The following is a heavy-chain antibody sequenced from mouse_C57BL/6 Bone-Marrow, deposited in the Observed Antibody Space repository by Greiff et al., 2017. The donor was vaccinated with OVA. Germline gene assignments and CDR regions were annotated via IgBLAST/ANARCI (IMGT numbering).Heavy chain of an antibody. D-gene: IGHD2-3*01. CDR2: INPSNGGT. V-gene: IGHV1-53*01. J-gene: IGHJ2*01. Sequence: QVQLQQPGTELVKPGASVKLSCKASGYTFTSYWMHWVKQRPGQGLEWIGNINPSNGGTNYNEKFKSKATLTVDKSSSTAFMQLSSLTSEDSAVYYCARAGWLLDYFDYWGQGTTLTVSS. CDR1: GYTFTSYW. CDR3: ARAGWLLDYFDY.